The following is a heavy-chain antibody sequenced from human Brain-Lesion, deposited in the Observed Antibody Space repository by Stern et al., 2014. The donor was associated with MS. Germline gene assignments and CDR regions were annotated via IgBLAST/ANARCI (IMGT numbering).Heavy chain of an antibody. D-gene: IGHD4-17*01. Sequence: QLQLQESGPGLVKPSETLSLTCTVSGGSINTNNYYWGWIRQPPGKGLEWIGNIYSSGSTFYSPSLKSRVTMSANTPKNHFSLQRSSVTAADTAVYYCARTGDDFGDYSLSYWGQGTLVTVSS. CDR3: ARTGDDFGDYSLSY. V-gene: IGHV4-39*02. CDR1: GGSINTNNYY. CDR2: IYSSGST. J-gene: IGHJ4*02.